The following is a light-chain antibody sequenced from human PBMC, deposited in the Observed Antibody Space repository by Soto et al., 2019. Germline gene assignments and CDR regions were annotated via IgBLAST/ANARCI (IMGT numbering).Light chain of an antibody. CDR2: SAS. CDR3: LQTYITPWT. J-gene: IGKJ1*01. Sequence: DIQMTQSPPSLSASVGDRVTITCRASQSISKDLSWYHQKPGKAPQLLIYSASSLQSGVPPRFGGGGSGTNFTLPITGLQPEDFATYYCLQTYITPWTFGQGTNVEIK. CDR1: QSISKD. V-gene: IGKV1-39*01.